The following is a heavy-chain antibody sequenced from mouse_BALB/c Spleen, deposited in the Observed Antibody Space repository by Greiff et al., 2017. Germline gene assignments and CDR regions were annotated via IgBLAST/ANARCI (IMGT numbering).Heavy chain of an antibody. V-gene: IGHV5-6-4*01. CDR3: KRGFDY. CDR1: GFTFSSYT. CDR2: ISSGGSYT. Sequence: EVMLVESGGGLVKPGGSLKLSCAASGFTFSSYTMSWVRQTPEKRLEWVATISSGGSYTYYPDSVKGRFTISRDNAKNTLYLQMSSLKSEDTAMYYCKRGFDYWGQGTLVTVSA. J-gene: IGHJ3*01.